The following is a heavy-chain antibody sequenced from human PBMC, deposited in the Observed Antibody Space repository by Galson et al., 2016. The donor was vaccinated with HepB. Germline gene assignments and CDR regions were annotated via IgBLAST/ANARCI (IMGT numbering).Heavy chain of an antibody. CDR3: ARDESASHWFFDL. V-gene: IGHV1-69*13. CDR1: GGTFGNSA. CDR2: ITPLFGTT. J-gene: IGHJ2*01. Sequence: SVKVSCKASGGTFGNSAIHWIRQAPGQGLQWMGGITPLFGTTDYGQTFEGRVSITADDSNDVVYIEMSSLSSEDTATYFCARDESASHWFFDLWGRGTLITVSS.